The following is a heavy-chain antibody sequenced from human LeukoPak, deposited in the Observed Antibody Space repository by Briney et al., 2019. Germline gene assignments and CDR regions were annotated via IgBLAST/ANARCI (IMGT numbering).Heavy chain of an antibody. J-gene: IGHJ4*02. CDR2: ISYNGRNK. D-gene: IGHD2-2*01. CDR3: ARVMGRYCSSNSCYVDY. Sequence: PGGSLRLSCAASGFSFSGYAIHWVRQAPGKGLEWVASISYNGRNKYYADSVKGRFTISRDNSKNTLYLQMNSLRAEDTAVYYCARVMGRYCSSNSCYVDYWGQGTLVTVSS. V-gene: IGHV3-30*04. CDR1: GFSFSGYA.